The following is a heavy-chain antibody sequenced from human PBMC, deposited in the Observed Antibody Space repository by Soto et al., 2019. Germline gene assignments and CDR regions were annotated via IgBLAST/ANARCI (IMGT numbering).Heavy chain of an antibody. Sequence: QVQLVQSGAEVKKPGSSVKVSCKASGGTFSSYTISWVRQAPGQGLEWMGRIIPILGIANYAQKFQGRVTITADKPTSTAYMGLSSLSSEDTAVYYCARRQWRGGGTDYWGQGTLVTVSS. D-gene: IGHD6-19*01. J-gene: IGHJ4*02. CDR1: GGTFSSYT. V-gene: IGHV1-69*02. CDR3: ARRQWRGGGTDY. CDR2: IIPILGIA.